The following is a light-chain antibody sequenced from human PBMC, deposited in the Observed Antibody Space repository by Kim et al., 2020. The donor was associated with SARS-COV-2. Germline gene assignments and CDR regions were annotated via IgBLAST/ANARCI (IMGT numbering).Light chain of an antibody. V-gene: IGLV1-44*01. J-gene: IGLJ3*02. CDR3: ATWDASLNGWV. Sequence: GKRVTMSCSGGSSNIGSNTVSWYQQLPATAPKLLIYTNIQRPSGVPDRFSGSKSGTLASLAISGLQSADEADYYCATWDASLNGWVFGGGTQLTVL. CDR2: TNI. CDR1: SSNIGSNT.